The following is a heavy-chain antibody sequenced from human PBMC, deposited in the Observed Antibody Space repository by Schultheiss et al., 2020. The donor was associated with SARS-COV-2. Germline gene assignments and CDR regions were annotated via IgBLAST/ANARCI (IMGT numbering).Heavy chain of an antibody. CDR2: IKQDGSEK. J-gene: IGHJ4*02. Sequence: GGSLRLSCGASGFTFSSYGMHWVRQAPGKGLEWVANIKQDGSEKYYVDSVKGRFTISRDNAKNSLYLQMNSLRAEDTAVYYCARDGLLWFGESPYYWGQGTLVTVSS. CDR3: ARDGLLWFGESPYY. CDR1: GFTFSSYG. D-gene: IGHD3-10*01. V-gene: IGHV3-7*01.